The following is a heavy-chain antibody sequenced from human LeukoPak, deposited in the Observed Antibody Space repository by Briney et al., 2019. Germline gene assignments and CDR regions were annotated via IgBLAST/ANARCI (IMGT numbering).Heavy chain of an antibody. CDR1: EFAFSSYA. CDR3: ARDSGGSCSY. J-gene: IGHJ4*02. V-gene: IGHV3-30-3*01. D-gene: IGHD2-15*01. CDR2: ISYDGSNK. Sequence: GGSLRLSCAASEFAFSSYAMHWVRQAPGKGLEWVAVISYDGSNKYYADSVKGRFTISRDNSKNTLYLQMNSLRAEDTAVYYCARDSGGSCSYWGQGTLVTVSS.